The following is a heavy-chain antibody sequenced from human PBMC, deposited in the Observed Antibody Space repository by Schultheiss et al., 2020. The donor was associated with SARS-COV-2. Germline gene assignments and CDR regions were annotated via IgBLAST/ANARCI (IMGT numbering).Heavy chain of an antibody. D-gene: IGHD2-2*01. J-gene: IGHJ6*03. CDR2: ISGSGGST. Sequence: GGSLRLSCAASGFTFSSYAMSWVRQAPGKGLEWVSAISGSGGSTYYADSVKGRFTISRDNSKNTLYLQMNSLRAEDTAVYYCAKASHPLVVVPDYYYMDVWGKGTTDTVSS. CDR3: AKASHPLVVVPDYYYMDV. CDR1: GFTFSSYA. V-gene: IGHV3-23*01.